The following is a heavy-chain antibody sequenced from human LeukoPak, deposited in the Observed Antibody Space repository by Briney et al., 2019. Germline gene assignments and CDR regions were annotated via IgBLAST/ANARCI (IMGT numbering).Heavy chain of an antibody. V-gene: IGHV3-23*01. CDR3: AKVGGYDWKYGDYAYYFDY. J-gene: IGHJ4*02. CDR2: ISGSGGST. Sequence: PGGSLRLSCAASGFTFSSYAMSWVRQAPGKGLEWVSAISGSGGSTYYADSVKGRFTISRDNSKNTLYLQMNSLRAEDTAVYYCAKVGGYDWKYGDYAYYFDYWGQGTLVTVSS. D-gene: IGHD5-12*01. CDR1: GFTFSSYA.